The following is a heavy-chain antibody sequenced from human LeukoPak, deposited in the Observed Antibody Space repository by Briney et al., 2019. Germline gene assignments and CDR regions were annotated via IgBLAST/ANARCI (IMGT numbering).Heavy chain of an antibody. CDR3: AKLLAGATTGWYFDY. D-gene: IGHD1-26*01. CDR1: GFIFSNYG. CDR2: IWNDGSET. Sequence: GGSLRLSCAASGFIFSNYGMHWVRQAPGKRLEWVAVIWNDGSETFHAGSVKGRFRIARDNSKSTLSLQMNSLRAEDTAVYYCAKLLAGATTGWYFDYWGQGTLVTVSS. V-gene: IGHV3-33*06. J-gene: IGHJ4*02.